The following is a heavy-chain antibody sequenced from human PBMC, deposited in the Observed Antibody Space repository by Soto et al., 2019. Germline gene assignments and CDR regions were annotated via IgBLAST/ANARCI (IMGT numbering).Heavy chain of an antibody. CDR3: AQARGSGSYYSPGPRGSSGYYYYYGMDV. CDR2: IIPIFGTA. D-gene: IGHD3-10*01. CDR1: GGTFSSYA. Sequence: ASVKVSCKASGGTFSSYAISWVRQAPGQGLEWMGGIIPIFGTANYAQKFQGRVTITADESTSTAYMELSSLRSEDTAVHYCAQARGSGSYYSPGPRGSSGYYYYYGMDVWGQGTTVTVSS. V-gene: IGHV1-69*13. J-gene: IGHJ6*02.